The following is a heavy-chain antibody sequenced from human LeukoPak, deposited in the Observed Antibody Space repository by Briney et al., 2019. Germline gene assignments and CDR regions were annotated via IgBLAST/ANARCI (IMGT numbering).Heavy chain of an antibody. CDR3: ARVYYVGDYYYYYYMDV. D-gene: IGHD3-22*01. J-gene: IGHJ6*03. V-gene: IGHV3-11*01. Sequence: GGSLRLSCAASGFTLSDYYMSWIRQAPGKGLEWVSYISSSGSTIYYADSVKGRFTISRDNAKNSLYLQMNSLRAEDTAVYYCARVYYVGDYYYYYYMDVWGKGTTVTISS. CDR1: GFTLSDYY. CDR2: ISSSGSTI.